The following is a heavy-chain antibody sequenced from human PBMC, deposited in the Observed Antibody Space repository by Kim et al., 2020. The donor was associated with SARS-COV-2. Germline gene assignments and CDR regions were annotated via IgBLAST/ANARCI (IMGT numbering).Heavy chain of an antibody. J-gene: IGHJ4*02. D-gene: IGHD3-10*01. CDR3: ATPRGYYGSGRYYDAKLDY. V-gene: IGHV3-30*03. CDR1: GFTFSSYG. Sequence: GGSLRLSCAASGFTFSSYGMHWVRQAPGKGLEWVAVISYDGSNKYYADSVKGRFTISRDNSKNTLYLQMNSLRAEDTAVYYCATPRGYYGSGRYYDAKLDYSGEGTLVTVSS. CDR2: ISYDGSNK.